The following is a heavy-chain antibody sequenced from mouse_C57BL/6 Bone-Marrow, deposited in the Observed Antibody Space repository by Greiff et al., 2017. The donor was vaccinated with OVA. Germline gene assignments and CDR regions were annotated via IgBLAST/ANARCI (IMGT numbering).Heavy chain of an antibody. V-gene: IGHV1-82*01. Sequence: QVQLQQSGPELVKPGASVKISCKASGYAFSSSWMNWVKQRPGKGLEWIGRIYPGDGDTNYNGKFKGKATLTADKSSSTAYMQLSSLTSEDSAVYFCARSYGSSYKAMDYWGQGTSVTVSS. J-gene: IGHJ4*01. CDR2: IYPGDGDT. D-gene: IGHD1-1*01. CDR1: GYAFSSSW. CDR3: ARSYGSSYKAMDY.